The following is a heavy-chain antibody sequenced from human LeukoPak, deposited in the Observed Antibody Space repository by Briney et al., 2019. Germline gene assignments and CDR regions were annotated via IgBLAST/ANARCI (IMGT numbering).Heavy chain of an antibody. J-gene: IGHJ6*02. D-gene: IGHD5-12*01. V-gene: IGHV5-51*01. CDR2: IYPGDSDT. CDR3: ARQGGYDYDYYGMDV. CDR1: GYSFTSYW. Sequence: GESLKISCKGSGYSFTSYWIGWVRQMPGKGLEWMGIIYPGDSDTRYSPSFQGQVTISADKPISTAYLQWSSLKASDTAMYYCARQGGYDYDYYGMDVWGQGTTVTVSS.